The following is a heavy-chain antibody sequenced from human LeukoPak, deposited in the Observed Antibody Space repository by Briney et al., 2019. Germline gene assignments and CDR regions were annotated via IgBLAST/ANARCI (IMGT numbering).Heavy chain of an antibody. D-gene: IGHD3-16*02. V-gene: IGHV3-11*03. J-gene: IGHJ4*02. Sequence: KPGGSLRLSCAASGFTFSDYYMSWIRQAPGKGLEWVSYISSSSSYTNYADSVKGRLTISRDNAKNSLYLQMNSLRAEDTAVYYCARSRRVFTFGGVIDPAVLDYWGQGTLVTVSS. CDR3: ARSRRVFTFGGVIDPAVLDY. CDR2: ISSSSSYT. CDR1: GFTFSDYY.